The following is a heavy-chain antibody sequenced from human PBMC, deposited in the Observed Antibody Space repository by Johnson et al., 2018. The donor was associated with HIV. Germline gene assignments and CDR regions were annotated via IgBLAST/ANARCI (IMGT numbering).Heavy chain of an antibody. J-gene: IGHJ3*02. V-gene: IGHV3-30*03. CDR1: GFTFSSYG. D-gene: IGHD3-22*01. CDR2: ISYDGSNK. CDR3: TTGSSGSNAFDI. Sequence: QVQLVESGGGVVQPGRSLRLSCAASGFTFSSYGMHWVRQAPGKGLEWLAVISYDGSNKYYADPLKGRFPISRDNSKNPQSRQMNSRKTEDTAVYYCTTGSSGSNAFDIWGQGTMVTVSS.